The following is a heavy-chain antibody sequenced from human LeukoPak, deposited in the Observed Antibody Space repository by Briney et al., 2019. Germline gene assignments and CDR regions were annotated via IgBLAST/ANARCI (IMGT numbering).Heavy chain of an antibody. D-gene: IGHD3-3*01. Sequence: GGSLRLSCAASGFTVSSSYMSWVRQAPGKGLEWVSVIYSGGSTYYADSVKGRFTISRDNSKNTLYLQMNSLRAEHTALYFCAGGFFTIFGLVTPPDYWGQGTLVTVSS. CDR1: GFTVSSSY. CDR2: IYSGGST. CDR3: AGGFFTIFGLVTPPDY. V-gene: IGHV3-66*02. J-gene: IGHJ4*02.